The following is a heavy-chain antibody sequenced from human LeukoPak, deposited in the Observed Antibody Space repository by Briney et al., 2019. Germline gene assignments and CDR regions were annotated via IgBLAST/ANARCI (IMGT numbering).Heavy chain of an antibody. CDR3: ARSRTYGDYGRGLDY. Sequence: PGGSLRLSCAVSGFIFSSYWMHWVRHPPGKGLVYIACINKDGISTSYADSVKGRFTISRDNAKSTLYLQMNSLRAEDTAVYYCARSRTYGDYGRGLDYWGQGTLVTVSS. D-gene: IGHD4-17*01. CDR1: GFIFSSYW. J-gene: IGHJ4*02. CDR2: INKDGIST. V-gene: IGHV3-74*01.